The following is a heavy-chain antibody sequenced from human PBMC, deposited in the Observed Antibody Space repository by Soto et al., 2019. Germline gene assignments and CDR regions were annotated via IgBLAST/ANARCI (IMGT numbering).Heavy chain of an antibody. D-gene: IGHD1-26*01. CDR3: ARLLYRYEYYYSSMDV. CDR1: VGSIRSSNDY. CDR2: IFYTGST. Sequence: PSETLSLTCTVSVGSIRSSNDYWGWIRQPPGKGLEWIGSIFYTGSTYYNPSLKSRVTISVDTSKNQFSLKLSSVTAADTAVYYCARLLYRYEYYYSSMDVWGQGTTVTVSS. J-gene: IGHJ6*02. V-gene: IGHV4-39*01.